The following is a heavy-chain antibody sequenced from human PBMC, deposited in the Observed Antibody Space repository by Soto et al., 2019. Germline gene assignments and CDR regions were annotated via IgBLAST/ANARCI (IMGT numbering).Heavy chain of an antibody. CDR2: IYHSGST. CDR3: ARVCLYYFDY. J-gene: IGHJ4*02. Sequence: NPSETLSLTCAVSGGSISSGGYSWSWIRQPPGKGLEWIGYIYHSGSTYYNPSLKSRVTISVDRSKNQFSLKLSSVTAADTAVYYCARVCLYYFDYWGQGTLVTVSS. V-gene: IGHV4-30-2*01. CDR1: GGSISSGGYS.